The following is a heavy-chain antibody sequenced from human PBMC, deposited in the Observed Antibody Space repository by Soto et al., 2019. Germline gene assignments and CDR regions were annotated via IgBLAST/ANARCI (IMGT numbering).Heavy chain of an antibody. J-gene: IGHJ6*02. D-gene: IGHD3-3*01. CDR1: GFTFSSYA. CDR2: ISGSGSST. CDR3: AKATIRFLDTYGMDV. Sequence: EVHLLESGGGLAQPGGSLRLSCAASGFTFSSYAMSWVRQGPGKGLEWVSAISGSGSSTFYTDSVKGRFTVSRDNSKNTLYLQRTSLRAEDTAVYYCAKATIRFLDTYGMDVWGQGTTVAVSS. V-gene: IGHV3-23*01.